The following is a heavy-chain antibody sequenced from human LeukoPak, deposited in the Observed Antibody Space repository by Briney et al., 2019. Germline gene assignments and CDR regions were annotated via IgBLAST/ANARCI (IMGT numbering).Heavy chain of an antibody. D-gene: IGHD1-26*01. CDR3: AKDDGGSYYIYYYYMDV. CDR1: GFRFSTYW. Sequence: GGSLRLSCAASGFRFSTYWMSWVRQAPGKGLEWVANIKQDGNEKYYVDSVKGRFTISRYNSKNTLYLQMNSLRAEDTAVYYCAKDDGGSYYIYYYYMDVWGKGTTVTISS. J-gene: IGHJ6*03. V-gene: IGHV3-7*03. CDR2: IKQDGNEK.